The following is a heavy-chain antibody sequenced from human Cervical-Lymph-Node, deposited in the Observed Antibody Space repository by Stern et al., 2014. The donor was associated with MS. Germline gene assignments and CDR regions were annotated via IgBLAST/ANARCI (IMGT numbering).Heavy chain of an antibody. Sequence: QITLKESGPVLVKPTETLTLTCAVSGFSLTNEQLGVGWIRQPPGKALEWLAHIFSNDEESFITTLNSRFTISKDASKSQVVLTVTNADPTDTGTYYCARIKLPRDGYEHFDLWGQGTLVIVSS. V-gene: IGHV2-26*01. CDR3: ARIKLPRDGYEHFDL. CDR1: GFSLTNEQLG. CDR2: IFSNDEE. J-gene: IGHJ5*02. D-gene: IGHD5-24*01.